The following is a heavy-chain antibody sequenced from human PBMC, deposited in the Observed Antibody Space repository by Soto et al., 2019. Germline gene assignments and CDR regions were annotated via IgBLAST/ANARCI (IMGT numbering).Heavy chain of an antibody. CDR1: GFTFSSYA. V-gene: IGHV3-30-3*01. Sequence: QVQLVESGGGVVQPGRSLRLSCAASGFTFSSYAMHWVRQAPGKGLEWVAVISYDGSNKYYADSVKGRFTISRDNSKNTLYLQMNSXRXXXXAVXXXAXXXXQXXAKESYWGQGTLVTVSS. CDR3: AXXXXQXXAKESY. J-gene: IGHJ4*02. CDR2: ISYDGSNK.